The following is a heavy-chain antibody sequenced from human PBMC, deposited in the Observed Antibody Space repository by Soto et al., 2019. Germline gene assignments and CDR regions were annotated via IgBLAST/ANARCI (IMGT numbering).Heavy chain of an antibody. D-gene: IGHD3-9*01. CDR1: GYTITSYD. CDR3: ARPQTEDYDYLTGYPSFPEYCYFLGV. CDR2: MNPNSGNT. J-gene: IGHJ6*03. V-gene: IGHV1-8*01. Sequence: QVQLVQSGAEVKKPGASVKVSCKASGYTITSYDINWVRQATGQGLEWMGWMNPNSGNTGYAQKFQGRVTMTRNTSISTTYTELSRLRSGGTAVYYCARPQTEDYDYLTGYPSFPEYCYFLGVLGKGTTVTVSS.